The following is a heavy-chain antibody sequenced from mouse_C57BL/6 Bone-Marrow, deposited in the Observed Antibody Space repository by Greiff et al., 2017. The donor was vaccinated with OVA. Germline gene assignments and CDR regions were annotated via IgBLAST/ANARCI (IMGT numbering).Heavy chain of an antibody. J-gene: IGHJ2*01. CDR1: GYAFSSSW. D-gene: IGHD1-1*01. CDR2: IYPGDGDT. V-gene: IGHV1-82*01. CDR3: ARRVLLRLYYFDY. Sequence: QVQLQQSGPELVKPGASVKISCKASGYAFSSSWMNWVKQRPGKGLEWIGRIYPGDGDTNYNGKFKGKATLTADKSSSTAYMQLSSLTSEDSAVYFCARRVLLRLYYFDYWGQGTTLTVSS.